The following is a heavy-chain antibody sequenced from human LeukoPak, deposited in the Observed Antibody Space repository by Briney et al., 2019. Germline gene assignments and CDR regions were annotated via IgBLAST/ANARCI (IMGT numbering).Heavy chain of an antibody. D-gene: IGHD3-9*01. CDR1: GFTFSSYD. V-gene: IGHV3-13*01. CDR2: IGTAGDT. J-gene: IGHJ4*02. CDR3: ARGYDILTGDNYFDY. Sequence: GGSLRLSCVASGFTFSSYDMHWVRQATGKGLEWVSAIGTAGDTYYPGSVKGRFTISRESAKSSLYLQMNSLRAGDTAVYYCARGYDILTGDNYFDYWGQGTLVTVSS.